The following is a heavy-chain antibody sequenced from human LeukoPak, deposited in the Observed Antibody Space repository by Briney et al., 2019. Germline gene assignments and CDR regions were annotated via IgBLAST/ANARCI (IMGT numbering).Heavy chain of an antibody. Sequence: ASVKVSCKASGYTFAGYYMHWVRQGPGQGLEWIGWSNPNSGGTNYAQKFQGRVTMTRDTSITTAYMELSRLRSDDTAVYYCAVSQYCVRITSYYTDDGGQASPPTVSS. J-gene: IGHJ4*02. CDR2: SNPNSGGT. CDR3: AVSQYCVRITSYYTDD. CDR1: GYTFAGYY. D-gene: IGHD2-2*01. V-gene: IGHV1-2*02.